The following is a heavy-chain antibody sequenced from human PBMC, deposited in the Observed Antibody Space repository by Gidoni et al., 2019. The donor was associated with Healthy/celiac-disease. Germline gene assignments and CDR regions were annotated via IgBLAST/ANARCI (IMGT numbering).Heavy chain of an antibody. CDR2: INHSGST. V-gene: IGHV4-34*01. Sequence: QVQLQQWGAGLLKPSETLSLTCAVYGGSFSGYYWRWLRQPPGKGLEWIGEINHSGSTNYNPSLKSRVTISVDTSKNQFSLKLSSVTAADTAVYYCARDPGRIAWYYYDSRGTDAFDIWGQGTMVTVSS. CDR3: ARDPGRIAWYYYDSRGTDAFDI. J-gene: IGHJ3*02. D-gene: IGHD3-22*01. CDR1: GGSFSGYY.